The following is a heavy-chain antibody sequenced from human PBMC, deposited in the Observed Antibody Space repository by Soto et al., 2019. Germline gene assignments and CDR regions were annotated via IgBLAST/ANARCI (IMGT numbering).Heavy chain of an antibody. CDR1: GGTFSSYA. J-gene: IGHJ3*02. D-gene: IGHD6-19*01. CDR3: AREYSSGSYGAFDI. Sequence: KVSCKASGGTFSSYAISWVRQAPGQGLEWMGGIIPIFGTANHAQKFQGRVTITADKSTSTAYMELSSLRSEDTAVYYCAREYSSGSYGAFDIWGQGTMVTVSS. CDR2: IIPIFGTA. V-gene: IGHV1-69*06.